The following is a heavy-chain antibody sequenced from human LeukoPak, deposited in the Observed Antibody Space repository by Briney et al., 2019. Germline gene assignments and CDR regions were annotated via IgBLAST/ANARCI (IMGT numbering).Heavy chain of an antibody. V-gene: IGHV5-51*01. D-gene: IGHD2-21*01. Sequence: GESLKISCKGSGYSFTSYWIGWVRQMPGKVLEWMGIIYPGDSDTRYSPSFQGQVTISADKSINTAYLQWNSLKASDTAMYYCARVALTGLYYFDHWGQGTRVTVSS. CDR2: IYPGDSDT. CDR1: GYSFTSYW. CDR3: ARVALTGLYYFDH. J-gene: IGHJ4*02.